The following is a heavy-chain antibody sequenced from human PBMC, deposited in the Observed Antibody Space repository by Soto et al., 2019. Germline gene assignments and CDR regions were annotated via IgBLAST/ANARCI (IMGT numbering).Heavy chain of an antibody. J-gene: IGHJ4*02. CDR3: AKHWGTPAPDDY. V-gene: IGHV3-23*01. Sequence: EVHLLESGGGLVQPGGSLRLSCAASGFTFNTYDMTWVRQAPGKGLEWVSMISASGSTYYSGSVRGRFTISRDNSKSTLYLKMNSLRADDTAIYYCAKHWGTPAPDDYWGQGTLVTVSS. CDR2: ISASGST. CDR1: GFTFNTYD. D-gene: IGHD6-13*01.